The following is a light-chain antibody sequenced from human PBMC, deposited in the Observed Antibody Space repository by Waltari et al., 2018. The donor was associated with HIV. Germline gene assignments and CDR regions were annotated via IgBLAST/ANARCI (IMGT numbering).Light chain of an antibody. V-gene: IGLV1-47*01. CDR1: SPSIASNS. CDR2: RNN. Sequence: QSVLPQPPSASGTPGQRVTISCSRSSPSIASNSLFCYQQLPGTAPKLLSSRNNQRPSGVPERFSGSMSGTSASLAISGLRSEDEAHDYCAAWDDSLSGRVFGEGTKLTVL. J-gene: IGLJ3*02. CDR3: AAWDDSLSGRV.